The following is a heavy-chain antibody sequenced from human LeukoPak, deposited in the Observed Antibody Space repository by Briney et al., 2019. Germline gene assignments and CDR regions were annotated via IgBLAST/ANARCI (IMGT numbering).Heavy chain of an antibody. J-gene: IGHJ3*01. CDR2: IYYSGST. CDR3: ASYDSSGYYYVRNAFDF. D-gene: IGHD3-22*01. V-gene: IGHV4-30-4*01. CDR1: GGSISSGDYY. Sequence: SETLSLTCTVPGGSISSGDYYWSWIRQPPGKGLEWIGYIYYSGSTYYNPSLKSRVTISVDASKNQFSLKLSSVTAADTAVYYCASYDSSGYYYVRNAFDFWGQGTMVTVSS.